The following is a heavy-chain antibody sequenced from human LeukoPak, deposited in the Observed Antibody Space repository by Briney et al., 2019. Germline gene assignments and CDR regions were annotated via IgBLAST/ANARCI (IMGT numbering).Heavy chain of an antibody. CDR2: FSASGTLT. J-gene: IGHJ6*04. D-gene: IGHD3-10*02. CDR1: GFSFSSYE. V-gene: IGHV3-48*03. Sequence: PGGALRLSCAASGFSFSSYEMNWVRQALGKGLERISYFSASGTLTHYADSVEGRFTISRDNAKNSLYLQMNSLRAEDTAVYYCAELGITMIGGVWGKGTTVTISS. CDR3: AELGITMIGGV.